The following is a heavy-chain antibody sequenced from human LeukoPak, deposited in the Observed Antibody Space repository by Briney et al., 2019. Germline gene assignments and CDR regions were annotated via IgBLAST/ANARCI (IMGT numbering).Heavy chain of an antibody. CDR3: ARDKGVLERARVRYYYGMDV. Sequence: GGSLRLSCAASGFTVSSNYMSWVRQAPGKGLEWVSVIYSGGSTYYADSVKDRFTISRDNSKNTLYLQMNSLRAEDTAVYYCARDKGVLERARVRYYYGMDVWGQGTTVTVSS. J-gene: IGHJ6*02. CDR1: GFTVSSNY. V-gene: IGHV3-66*01. CDR2: IYSGGST. D-gene: IGHD1-1*01.